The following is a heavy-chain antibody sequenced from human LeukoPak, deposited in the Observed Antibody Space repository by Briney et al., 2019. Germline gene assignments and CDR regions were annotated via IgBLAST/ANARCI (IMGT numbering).Heavy chain of an antibody. V-gene: IGHV3-23*01. Sequence: GGSLRLSCAASGFTFSSSAMSWVRQAPGKGLEWVSAISNNGGYTYYADSVQGRFTISRDNSKSTLCLQMNSLRSEDTAVYYCARGPSVCSGGSCYSGRFDPWGQGTLVTVSS. CDR2: ISNNGGYT. CDR3: ARGPSVCSGGSCYSGRFDP. J-gene: IGHJ5*02. D-gene: IGHD2-15*01. CDR1: GFTFSSSA.